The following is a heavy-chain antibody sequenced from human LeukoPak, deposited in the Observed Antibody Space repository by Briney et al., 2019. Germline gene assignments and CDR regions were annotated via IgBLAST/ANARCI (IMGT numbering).Heavy chain of an antibody. Sequence: PGGSLRLSCAASGFTFSSYAMSWVRQAPGKGLEWVSAISGSGGSTYYADSVKGRFTISRDNSKNTLYLQMNSLRAEDTAVYYCAKDSVSSSWYPPEYFQHWGQGTLVTVSS. CDR3: AKDSVSSSWYPPEYFQH. J-gene: IGHJ1*01. V-gene: IGHV3-23*01. CDR2: ISGSGGST. D-gene: IGHD6-13*01. CDR1: GFTFSSYA.